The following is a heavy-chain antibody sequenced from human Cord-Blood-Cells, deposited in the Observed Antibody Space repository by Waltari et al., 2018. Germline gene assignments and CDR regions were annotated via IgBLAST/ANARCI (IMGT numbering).Heavy chain of an antibody. CDR2: ISYEGSKK. Sequence: QVQLVESGGGVVQPGRSLRLSCAASGFTFSSYAMHWVRQAPGKGREWVAVISYEGSKKYYADSVKGRFTISRDNSKNTLYLQMNSLRAEDTAVYYCARAPGSYFDYWGQGTLVTVSS. D-gene: IGHD3-10*01. J-gene: IGHJ4*02. V-gene: IGHV3-30*04. CDR3: ARAPGSYFDY. CDR1: GFTFSSYA.